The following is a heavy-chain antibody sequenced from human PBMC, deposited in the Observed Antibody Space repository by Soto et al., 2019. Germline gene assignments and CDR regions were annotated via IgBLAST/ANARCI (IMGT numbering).Heavy chain of an antibody. D-gene: IGHD3-10*01. V-gene: IGHV1-2*04. Sequence: ASVKVSCKASGHTFTGYYMHWVRQAPGQGLEWMGWINPNSGGTNYAQKFQGWVTMTRDTYISTAYMELSRLRSDDTAVYYCARVISTYYYGSGSYYERNDAFDIWGQGTMVTVSS. CDR2: INPNSGGT. CDR3: ARVISTYYYGSGSYYERNDAFDI. J-gene: IGHJ3*02. CDR1: GHTFTGYY.